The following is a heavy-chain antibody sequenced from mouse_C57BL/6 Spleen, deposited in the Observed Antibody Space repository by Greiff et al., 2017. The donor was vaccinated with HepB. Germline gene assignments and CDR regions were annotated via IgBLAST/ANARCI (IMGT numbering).Heavy chain of an antibody. Sequence: ESGPGLVKPSQSLSLTCSVTGYSITSGYYWNWIRQFPGNKLEWMGYISYDGSNNYNPSLKNRISITRDTSKNQFFLKLNSVTTEDTATYYCADYGYDYAMDYWGQGTSVTVSS. CDR3: ADYGYDYAMDY. J-gene: IGHJ4*01. CDR2: ISYDGSN. V-gene: IGHV3-6*01. CDR1: GYSITSGYY. D-gene: IGHD2-2*01.